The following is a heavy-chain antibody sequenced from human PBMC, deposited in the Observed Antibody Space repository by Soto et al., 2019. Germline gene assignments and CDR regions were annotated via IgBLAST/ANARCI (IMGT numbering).Heavy chain of an antibody. CDR1: GGSMSNSNYY. V-gene: IGHV4-39*07. D-gene: IGHD5-18*01. CDR2: IYYLGNT. Sequence: SETLSLTCTVSGGSMSNSNYYWGWIRQSPGTGLEWIGSIYYLGNTYYDPSLMSRVTMSVDTSKTQFSLKLSSVTAADTAVYYCAKDSGYNYGYFRWFDPWGQGTLVTVSS. CDR3: AKDSGYNYGYFRWFDP. J-gene: IGHJ5*02.